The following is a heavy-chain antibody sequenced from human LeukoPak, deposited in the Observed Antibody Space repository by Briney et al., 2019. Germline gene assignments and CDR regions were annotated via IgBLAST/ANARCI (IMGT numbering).Heavy chain of an antibody. Sequence: PGGSLRLSCAASGFTFSSYAMSWVRQAPGKGLEWVSAISGSGGSTYYADSVKGRFTISRDNSKNTLYLQMNSLRAEDTAVYYCAKDGGYCSSTSCPEDNWFDPWGQGTLVTVSS. J-gene: IGHJ5*02. V-gene: IGHV3-23*01. CDR2: ISGSGGST. D-gene: IGHD2-2*01. CDR1: GFTFSSYA. CDR3: AKDGGYCSSTSCPEDNWFDP.